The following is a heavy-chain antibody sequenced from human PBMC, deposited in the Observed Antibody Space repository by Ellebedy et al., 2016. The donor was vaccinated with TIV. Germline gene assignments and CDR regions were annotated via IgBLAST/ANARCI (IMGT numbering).Heavy chain of an antibody. CDR2: ISGSGGST. V-gene: IGHV3-23*01. D-gene: IGHD3-10*01. J-gene: IGHJ6*03. CDR3: AREVMVRGVPDYYYYYMDV. CDR1: GFTFSSYA. Sequence: GESLKISXAASGFTFSSYAMSWVRQAPGKGLEWVSAISGSGGSTYYADSVKGRFTISRDNSKNTLYLQMNSLRAEDTAVYYCAREVMVRGVPDYYYYYMDVWGKGTTVTVSS.